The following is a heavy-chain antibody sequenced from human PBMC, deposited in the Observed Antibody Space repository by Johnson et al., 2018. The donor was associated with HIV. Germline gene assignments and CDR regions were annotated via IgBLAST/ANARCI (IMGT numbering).Heavy chain of an antibody. CDR2: ISYDGGNR. CDR3: AKDLHSSSWYYGAFDI. D-gene: IGHD6-13*01. Sequence: QVQLVESGGGLVQPGRSLRLSCTASGFTFDDYGMSWVRQAPGKGLEWVSVISYDGGNRYYADSVKGRFTISRDSSKNTLYLQMNSLRPDDTAVYYCAKDLHSSSWYYGAFDIWGQGTMVTVSS. V-gene: IGHV3-30*18. J-gene: IGHJ3*02. CDR1: GFTFDDYG.